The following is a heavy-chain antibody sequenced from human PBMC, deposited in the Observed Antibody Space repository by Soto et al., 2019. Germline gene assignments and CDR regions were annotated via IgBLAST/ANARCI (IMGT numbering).Heavy chain of an antibody. V-gene: IGHV1-3*01. CDR2: INAGNGNT. CDR3: ASGYYDYVWGSYRDYGMDV. D-gene: IGHD3-16*02. J-gene: IGHJ6*02. Sequence: ASVKVSCKASGYTFTSYAMHWVRQAPGQRLEWMGWINAGNGNTKYSQKFQGRVTITRDTSASTAYMELRSLRSDDTAVYYCASGYYDYVWGSYRDYGMDVWGQGTTVTVSS. CDR1: GYTFTSYA.